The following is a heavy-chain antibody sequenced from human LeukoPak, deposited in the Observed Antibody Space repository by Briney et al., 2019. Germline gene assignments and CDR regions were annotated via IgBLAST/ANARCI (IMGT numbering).Heavy chain of an antibody. CDR3: ARADCSSSTCYLRRSWFDP. Sequence: GGSLRHFCAASGFTLSNYDMNWVRQAPGKGLEWVSSISTSSRYIYYKDSVRGRFTISRDDAKNSLYLEMNSLRAEDTAVYYCARADCSSSTCYLRRSWFDPWGQGTLVTVSS. CDR1: GFTLSNYD. CDR2: ISTSSRYI. J-gene: IGHJ5*02. D-gene: IGHD2-2*01. V-gene: IGHV3-21*01.